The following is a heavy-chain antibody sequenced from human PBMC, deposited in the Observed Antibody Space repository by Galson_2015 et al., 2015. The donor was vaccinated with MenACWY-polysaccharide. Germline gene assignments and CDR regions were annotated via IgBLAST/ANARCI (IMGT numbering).Heavy chain of an antibody. CDR3: ARPEGRYFSSGSFFDF. CDR1: GGSISSYY. CDR2: IYYNGDT. D-gene: IGHD3-10*01. Sequence: ETLSLTCTVSGGSISSYYWAWIRQRPGKGLEWIGTIYYNGDTSYYNPSLKSRVTMSVDVPKNQFSLRLRSVTAADTAVYFCARPEGRYFSSGSFFDFWGQGALFTVSS. V-gene: IGHV4-39*01. J-gene: IGHJ4*02.